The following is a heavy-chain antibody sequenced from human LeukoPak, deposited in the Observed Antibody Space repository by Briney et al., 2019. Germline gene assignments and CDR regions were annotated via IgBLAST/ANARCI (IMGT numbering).Heavy chain of an antibody. CDR2: INIDGSST. Sequence: GGSLRLSCAASGFTFSKYWMPWVRQTPEKRLVWVSRINIDGSSTSYADSVKGRFTISRDNAKNTLYLQMNSLRDEDSAVYYCARLALDDTTGTNYWGQGTLVTVSS. D-gene: IGHD4-17*01. CDR1: GFTFSKYW. CDR3: ARLALDDTTGTNY. V-gene: IGHV3-74*01. J-gene: IGHJ4*02.